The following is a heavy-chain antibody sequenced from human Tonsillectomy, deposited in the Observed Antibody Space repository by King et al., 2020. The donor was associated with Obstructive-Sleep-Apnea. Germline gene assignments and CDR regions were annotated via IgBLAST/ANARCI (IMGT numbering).Heavy chain of an antibody. V-gene: IGHV4-34*01. CDR2: INHSGST. CDR3: ARGSGAAAVNWFDP. CDR1: GGSFSDYY. D-gene: IGHD6-13*01. Sequence: QVQLQQWGAGLLKPSETLSLTCAVFGGSFSDYYWSWIRQPPGKGLEWIGEINHSGSTNYNPSLKSRVAVSADTSKNQFSLKLNSVTAADTAVYYCARGSGAAAVNWFDPWAREPWSPSPQ. J-gene: IGHJ5*02.